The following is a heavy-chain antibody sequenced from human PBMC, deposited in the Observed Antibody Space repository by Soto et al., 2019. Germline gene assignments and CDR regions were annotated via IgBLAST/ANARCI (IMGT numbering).Heavy chain of an antibody. D-gene: IGHD2-21*02. CDR2: IYYSGST. J-gene: IGHJ3*02. V-gene: IGHV4-31*03. Sequence: QVQLQESGPGLVKPSQTLSLTCTVSGGSISSGGYYWSWIRQHPGKGLEWIGYIYYSGSTYYNPSLKSRVTISVDTSKNQFSLKLSSVTAADTAVYYCAGVPSYCGGDCYSRSSDAFDIWGQGTMVTVSS. CDR3: AGVPSYCGGDCYSRSSDAFDI. CDR1: GGSISSGGYY.